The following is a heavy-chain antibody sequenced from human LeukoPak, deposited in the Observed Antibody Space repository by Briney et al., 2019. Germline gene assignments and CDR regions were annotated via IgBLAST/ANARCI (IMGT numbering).Heavy chain of an antibody. J-gene: IGHJ4*02. Sequence: GGSLRLSCAASGFTFSSYAMSWVRQAPGKGLEWVSAISGSGGSTYYADSVKGRFTISRDNSKNTLYLQMNSLRAEDTAVYYCANQYYYGSGSYRTFFDYWGQGILVTVSS. CDR3: ANQYYYGSGSYRTFFDY. CDR1: GFTFSSYA. V-gene: IGHV3-23*01. CDR2: ISGSGGST. D-gene: IGHD3-10*01.